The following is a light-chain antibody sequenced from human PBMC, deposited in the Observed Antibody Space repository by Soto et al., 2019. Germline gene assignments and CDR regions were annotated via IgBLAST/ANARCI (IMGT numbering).Light chain of an antibody. J-gene: IGKJ4*01. CDR3: QQYHSFPLT. V-gene: IGKV1-5*03. CDR2: KAS. Sequence: DFQMTQSPSTLSASVGDRVTITCRASQSISSWLAWYQQKPGKAPKLLIYKASSLQSGVQSRFSCIGSGTEFTLTISGLQPDDFATYYCQQYHSFPLTFGGGTKVEVK. CDR1: QSISSW.